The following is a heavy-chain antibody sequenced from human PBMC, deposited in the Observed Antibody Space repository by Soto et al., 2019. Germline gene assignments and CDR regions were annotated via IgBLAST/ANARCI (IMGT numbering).Heavy chain of an antibody. CDR3: AKVRNPPTRSVLSIVVAGYFDY. J-gene: IGHJ4*02. Sequence: EVQLLESGVGLVQPGVSLRLSCAVSGFTFSSHSISCVRQAPGTGLEWVSAISGSGGSTYYADSVDGRFTISRDNSKNALHLQMNSLRAEDTAVYYCAKVRNPPTRSVLSIVVAGYFDYWGQGTLVTVSS. V-gene: IGHV3-23*01. CDR1: GFTFSSHS. D-gene: IGHD6-19*01. CDR2: ISGSGGST.